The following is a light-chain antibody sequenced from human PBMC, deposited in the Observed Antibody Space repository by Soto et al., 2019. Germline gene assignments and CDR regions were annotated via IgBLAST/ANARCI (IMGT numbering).Light chain of an antibody. CDR1: QTVSSTY. CDR2: GAS. Sequence: EIVLTHSPATLSVSPGETATLSCRASQTVSSTYLAWYQHKPGRAPRLLIDGASSRAAGIPDRFSGSGSGTDFTLTISRLEPEDLAVYYCQQYDYLVKFGQGTKVDIK. V-gene: IGKV3-20*01. J-gene: IGKJ1*01. CDR3: QQYDYLVK.